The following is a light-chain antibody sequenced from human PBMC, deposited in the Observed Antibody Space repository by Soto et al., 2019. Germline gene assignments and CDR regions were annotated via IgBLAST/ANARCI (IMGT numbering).Light chain of an antibody. V-gene: IGKV1-39*01. J-gene: IGKJ4*01. CDR3: QQSYSTLRT. Sequence: DIQMTQSLSSLSASVGDRVTITCRASQSISSYLNWYQQKPGKAPKLLIYAASSLQSGVPSRFSGSGSGTDFTLTISSLQPEDFATYYCQQSYSTLRTFGGGTKVEIK. CDR1: QSISSY. CDR2: AAS.